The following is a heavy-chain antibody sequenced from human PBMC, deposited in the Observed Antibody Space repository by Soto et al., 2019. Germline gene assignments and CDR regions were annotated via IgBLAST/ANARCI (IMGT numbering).Heavy chain of an antibody. D-gene: IGHD2-2*02. J-gene: IGHJ4*02. CDR3: ARMDRLYGYFDY. CDR2: IYYSGST. Sequence: SETLSLTCTVSGGSISSGDYYWSWIRQPPGKGLEWIGYIYYSGSTYYNPSLKSRVTISVDTSKNQFSLKLSSVTAADTAVYYCARMDRLYGYFDYWGQGTLVTVSS. CDR1: GGSISSGDYY. V-gene: IGHV4-30-4*01.